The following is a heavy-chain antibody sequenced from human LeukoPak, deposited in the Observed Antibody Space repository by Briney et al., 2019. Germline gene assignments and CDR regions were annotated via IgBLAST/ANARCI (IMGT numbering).Heavy chain of an antibody. CDR2: FDPEDGET. V-gene: IGHV1-24*01. CDR3: ARDGWSITMVVVVNDAFDI. Sequence: ASVKVSCKVSGYTLTELSMHWVRQAPGKGLEWMGGFDPEDGETIYAQKFQGRVTMTEDTSTDTAYMELSSLRSEDTAVYYCARDGWSITMVVVVNDAFDIWGQGTMVTVSS. J-gene: IGHJ3*02. D-gene: IGHD3-22*01. CDR1: GYTLTELS.